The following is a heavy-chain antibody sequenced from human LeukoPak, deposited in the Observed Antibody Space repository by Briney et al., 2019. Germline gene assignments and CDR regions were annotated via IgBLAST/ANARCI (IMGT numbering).Heavy chain of an antibody. V-gene: IGHV3-30*02. CDR1: GFTFSSYG. CDR2: IRYDGSNK. Sequence: GGSLRLSCAASGFTFSSYGMHWVRQAPGKGLEWVAFIRYDGSNKYYADSAKGRFTISRDNSKNTLYLQMNSLRAEDTAVYYCAQLRTSGSYSGKVFDYWGQGTLVTVSS. CDR3: AQLRTSGSYSGKVFDY. D-gene: IGHD3-10*01. J-gene: IGHJ4*02.